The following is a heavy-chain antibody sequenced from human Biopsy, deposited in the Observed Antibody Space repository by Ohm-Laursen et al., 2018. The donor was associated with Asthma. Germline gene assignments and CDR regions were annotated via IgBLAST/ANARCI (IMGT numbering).Heavy chain of an antibody. D-gene: IGHD5-12*01. CDR3: SRDRGESGYDFGRYDY. J-gene: IGHJ4*02. Sequence: LRLSCTASGFTFSTYSMNWVRQAPGKGLEWVSSISSTSTYIYYADSVKGRFTISRDNAKNSLYLQMNSLRAEDTAVYYCSRDRGESGYDFGRYDYWGQGTLVTVSS. CDR2: ISSTSTYI. CDR1: GFTFSTYS. V-gene: IGHV3-21*01.